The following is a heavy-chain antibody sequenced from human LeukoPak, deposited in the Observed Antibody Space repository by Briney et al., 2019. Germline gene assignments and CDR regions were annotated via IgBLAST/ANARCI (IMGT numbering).Heavy chain of an antibody. CDR2: ISGGGGST. J-gene: IGHJ4*02. D-gene: IGHD1-26*01. CDR3: AKDVRLVGAPQYFDY. Sequence: GGSLRLSCAASGFAFSSYAMSWVRQAPGKGLEWVSAISGGGGSTYYADSVKGRFTISRDNSKNTLYLQINSLRAEDTAVYYCAKDVRLVGAPQYFDYWGQGTLVTVSP. CDR1: GFAFSSYA. V-gene: IGHV3-23*01.